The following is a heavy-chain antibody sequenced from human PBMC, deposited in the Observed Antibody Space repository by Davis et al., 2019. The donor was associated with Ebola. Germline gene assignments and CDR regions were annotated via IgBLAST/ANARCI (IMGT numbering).Heavy chain of an antibody. J-gene: IGHJ6*02. CDR3: ARDSTIFGVVTGYGMDV. CDR2: IIPILGIA. CDR1: GGTFSSYA. V-gene: IGHV1-69*04. D-gene: IGHD3-3*01. Sequence: SVKVSCKASGGTFSSYAISWVRQAPGQGLEWMGRIIPILGIANYAQKFQGRVTITADKSTSTAYMELSSLRSEDTAVYYCARDSTIFGVVTGYGMDVWGQGTTVTVSS.